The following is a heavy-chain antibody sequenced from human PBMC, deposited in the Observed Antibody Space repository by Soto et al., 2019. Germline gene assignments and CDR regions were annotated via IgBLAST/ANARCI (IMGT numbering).Heavy chain of an antibody. CDR2: IDRSDPYT. D-gene: IGHD2-2*01. J-gene: IGHJ6*02. Sequence: PGEPLKIYCKGSGYSFTSYWSTGVRQMPGKGLEWVGSIDRSDPYTNYSPSFQVHVTISADKSISTAYLQWSSLRASDTAMYYCARHPPARYYYYYGTDVWGQGTTVTVSS. CDR3: ARHPPARYYYYYGTDV. V-gene: IGHV5-10-1*01. CDR1: GYSFTSYW.